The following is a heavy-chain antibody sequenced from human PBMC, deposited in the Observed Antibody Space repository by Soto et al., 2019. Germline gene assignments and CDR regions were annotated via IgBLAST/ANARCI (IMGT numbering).Heavy chain of an antibody. V-gene: IGHV4-39*01. J-gene: IGHJ5*02. Sequence: QLQLQESGPGLVKPSETLSLTCTVSGGSISSSSYYWGWIRQPPGKGLEWIGSIYYSGSTYYNPSLKSRVTISVDTSKNQFPLKLSAVTAADTAVHYCARLGNGYCISTSCFKPWGQGTLVTVSS. CDR2: IYYSGST. CDR3: ARLGNGYCISTSCFKP. CDR1: GGSISSSSYY. D-gene: IGHD2-2*01.